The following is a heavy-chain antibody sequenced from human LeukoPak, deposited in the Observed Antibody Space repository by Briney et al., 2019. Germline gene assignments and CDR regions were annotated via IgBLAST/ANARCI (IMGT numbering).Heavy chain of an antibody. V-gene: IGHV1-69*02. J-gene: IGHJ3*02. CDR1: GGTFSCYT. CDR3: ARGSITIFGVVIHAFDI. CDR2: IFPILGIA. Sequence: SVQVSCKASGGTFSCYTIGWVRQASGQGLEWMGRIFPILGIANYAQEFQGRVTITADKTTSTAYMELSSPRSEDTAVYYCARGSITIFGVVIHAFDIWGQGKTVTVSS. D-gene: IGHD3-3*01.